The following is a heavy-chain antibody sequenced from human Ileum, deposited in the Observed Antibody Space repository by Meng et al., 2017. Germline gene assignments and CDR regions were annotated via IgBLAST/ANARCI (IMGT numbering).Heavy chain of an antibody. CDR1: GGSISGGHYF. V-gene: IGHV4-31*03. CDR3: ARGVVTYYDSSTLTWFDP. Sequence: QGHPQESGPGLVKPSQTLSLTCTVSGGSISGGHYFWSWIRQHPEKGLEWIGYIYHSGVTYYSPSLKSRLTISVDTSKNQFSLKLSSVTAADTAIYYCARGVVTYYDSSTLTWFDPWGQGALVTVSS. D-gene: IGHD3-22*01. J-gene: IGHJ5*02. CDR2: IYHSGVT.